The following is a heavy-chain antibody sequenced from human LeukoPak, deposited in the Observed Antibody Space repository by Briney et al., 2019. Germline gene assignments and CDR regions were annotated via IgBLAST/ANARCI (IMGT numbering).Heavy chain of an antibody. V-gene: IGHV1-69*04. D-gene: IGHD2-21*01. J-gene: IGHJ4*02. CDR1: GGTFSSYA. CDR3: ARVFPNTERQAHFDY. CDR2: IIPILGIA. Sequence: SVKVSCKASGGTFSSYAISWVRQAPGQGLEWMGRIIPILGIANYAQKFQGRVTITADKSTSTAYMELSSLRSEDTAVYYCARVFPNTERQAHFDYWGQGTLVTVSS.